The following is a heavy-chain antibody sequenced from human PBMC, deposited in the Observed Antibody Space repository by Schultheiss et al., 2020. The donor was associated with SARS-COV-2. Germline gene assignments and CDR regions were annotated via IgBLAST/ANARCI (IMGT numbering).Heavy chain of an antibody. Sequence: SETLSLTCAVYGGSFSGYYWSWIRQPPGKGPEWIGEITHSGSANYNPSLKSRVTISVDTSKNQFSLKLSSVTAADTAVYYCARTGNWNYDRSLVGYFDYWGQGTLVTVSS. CDR1: GGSFSGYY. CDR3: ARTGNWNYDRSLVGYFDY. V-gene: IGHV4-34*01. CDR2: ITHSGSA. D-gene: IGHD1-7*01. J-gene: IGHJ4*02.